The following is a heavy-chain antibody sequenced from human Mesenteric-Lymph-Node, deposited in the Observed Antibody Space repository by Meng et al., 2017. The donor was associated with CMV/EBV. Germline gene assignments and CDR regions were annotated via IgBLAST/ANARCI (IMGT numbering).Heavy chain of an antibody. J-gene: IGHJ4*02. V-gene: IGHV2-5*02. Sequence: FSGFSLSTSGVGVGWVRQPPGKALEWLALIYWDDDKSYSPSLKSRLTITKDTSKNQVVLTMTNMDPVDTATYYCALRLSSSWYFDYWGQGTLVTVSS. CDR1: GFSLSTSGVG. D-gene: IGHD6-13*01. CDR3: ALRLSSSWYFDY. CDR2: IYWDDDK.